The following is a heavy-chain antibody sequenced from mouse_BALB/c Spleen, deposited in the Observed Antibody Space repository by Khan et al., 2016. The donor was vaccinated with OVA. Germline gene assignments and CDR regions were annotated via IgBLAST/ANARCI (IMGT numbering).Heavy chain of an antibody. J-gene: IGHJ4*01. CDR3: ARKSDVHYNIDF. CDR2: IWSGGNT. CDR1: GFSLTKYG. V-gene: IGHV2-2*01. Sequence: QVQLKQSGPGLVQPSQSLSITCTVSGFSLTKYGVHWIRQSPGRGLEWLGLIWSGGNTDYNAAFISRMTISKDNTKSQDFYKMNRLQADDTAIYYCARKSDVHYNIDFWGQGISVTVSS.